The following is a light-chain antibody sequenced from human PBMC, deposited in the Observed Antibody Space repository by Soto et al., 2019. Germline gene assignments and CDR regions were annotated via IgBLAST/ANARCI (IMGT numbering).Light chain of an antibody. CDR2: DAS. CDR3: QQYNSYSWT. CDR1: QSISSW. J-gene: IGKJ1*01. V-gene: IGKV1-5*01. Sequence: DIQMTQSPSTLSASVGDRVTTTCRASQSISSWLAWYQQKPGKAPKLLIYDASSLESGVPSRFSGSGSGTEFTLTISSLQPDDFATDYCQQYNSYSWTFGQGTKVDIK.